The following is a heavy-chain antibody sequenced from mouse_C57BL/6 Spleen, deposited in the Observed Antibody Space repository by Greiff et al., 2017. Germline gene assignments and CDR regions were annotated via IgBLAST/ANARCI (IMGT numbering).Heavy chain of an antibody. D-gene: IGHD2-5*01. CDR1: GFNINDYY. CDR3: ARDLMNSNYGRYALDY. V-gene: IGHV14-2*01. Sequence: EVQLQESGAELVKPGASVKLSCTASGFNINDYYMHWVKQRPEHGLEWIGRIDPEGGDTNYAPKFQGKATITADTSSNTAYLQLSSLTSEDTAVYYYARDLMNSNYGRYALDYWGQGTSVTVSA. CDR2: IDPEGGDT. J-gene: IGHJ4*01.